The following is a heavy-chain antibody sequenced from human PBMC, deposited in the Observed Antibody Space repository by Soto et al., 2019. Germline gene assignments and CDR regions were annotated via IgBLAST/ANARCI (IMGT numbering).Heavy chain of an antibody. J-gene: IGHJ6*02. Sequence: SETLSLTCTVSGGSISSSSYYWGWIRQPPGKGLEWIGSIYYSGSTYYNPSLKSRVTISVDTSKNQFSLKLSSVTAADTAVYYCATSYSSGWETLYYYGMDVWGQGTTVTVSS. CDR2: IYYSGST. CDR3: ATSYSSGWETLYYYGMDV. CDR1: GGSISSSSYY. V-gene: IGHV4-39*01. D-gene: IGHD6-19*01.